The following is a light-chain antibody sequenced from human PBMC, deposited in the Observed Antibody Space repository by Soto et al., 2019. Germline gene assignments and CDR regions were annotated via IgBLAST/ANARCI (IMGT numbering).Light chain of an antibody. Sequence: DIQLTQSPSFLSASVGDGVTITCRASQGISSYLAWYQQRPGKAPKLLIYAASTLQSGVPSRFSGSGSGTEFTITISSLTPEYFATYYCQQFNSYPTFGGGTKVEIK. CDR2: AAS. J-gene: IGKJ4*01. CDR1: QGISSY. CDR3: QQFNSYPT. V-gene: IGKV1-9*01.